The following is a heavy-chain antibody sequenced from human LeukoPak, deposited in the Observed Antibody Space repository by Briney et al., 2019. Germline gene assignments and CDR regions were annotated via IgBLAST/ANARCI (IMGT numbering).Heavy chain of an antibody. CDR2: IKPDGGEK. V-gene: IGHV3-7*01. D-gene: IGHD5-12*01. Sequence: GGSLRLSCAASGFTFSTSWMNWVRQAPRQGLEWVAKIKPDGGEKHYVDSVKGRFTISRDNSKNTLFLQMNSLRADDTAVYYCARGPSGYHNTGGQGTLVTVSS. CDR3: ARGPSGYHNT. CDR1: GFTFSTSW. J-gene: IGHJ4*02.